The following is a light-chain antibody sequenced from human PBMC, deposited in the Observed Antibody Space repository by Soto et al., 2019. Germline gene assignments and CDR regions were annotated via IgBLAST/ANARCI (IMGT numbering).Light chain of an antibody. V-gene: IGKV3-15*01. Sequence: EIVMTPSPATLCVSPGDTATLSCRASQSLGGNLAWYQQKPGQAPRLLIFRASSRAKGVPARFSASGSGTEFTLTISGLQSEDFAVYYCQQYNNWPPWTFGPGTKVDI. CDR1: QSLGGN. CDR3: QQYNNWPPWT. CDR2: RAS. J-gene: IGKJ1*01.